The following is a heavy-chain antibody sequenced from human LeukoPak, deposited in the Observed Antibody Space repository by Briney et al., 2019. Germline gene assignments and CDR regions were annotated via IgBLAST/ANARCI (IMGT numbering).Heavy chain of an antibody. J-gene: IGHJ4*02. CDR3: SRGAGVPGRFFVGDQ. Sequence: GGSLRLYCAASGFTFSSHWMHWVRQAPGKGLVWVSRSNSDGSTTSYGDSVKGRFTISRDNAKNTLYLQMNSLRDEDTAVYYCSRGAGVPGRFFVGDQWGQGTLVTVSS. CDR2: SNSDGSTT. CDR1: GFTFSSHW. V-gene: IGHV3-74*01. D-gene: IGHD3-10*01.